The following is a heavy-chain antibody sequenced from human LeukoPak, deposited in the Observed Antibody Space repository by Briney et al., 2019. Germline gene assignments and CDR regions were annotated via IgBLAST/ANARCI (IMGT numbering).Heavy chain of an antibody. CDR1: GYTFTSYG. D-gene: IGHD3-22*01. Sequence: ASVKVSCKASGYTFTSYGISWVRQAPGQGLEWMGWISAYNGNTNYAQKLQGRVTMTTDTSTSTAYMELRSLRSDDTAVYYCARDVHRDYYDSSIFDYWGQGTLVTVSS. CDR2: ISAYNGNT. J-gene: IGHJ4*02. V-gene: IGHV1-18*01. CDR3: ARDVHRDYYDSSIFDY.